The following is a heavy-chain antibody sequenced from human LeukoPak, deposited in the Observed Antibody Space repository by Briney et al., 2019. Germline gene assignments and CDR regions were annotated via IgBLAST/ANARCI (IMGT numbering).Heavy chain of an antibody. J-gene: IGHJ5*02. D-gene: IGHD1-26*01. Sequence: SVTVCFTASGGTFRSHAISLVRQAPGQGLEWMGGIIPIFGAPSYAQKFQGRVTITTVESTSTAYMELSSMRSEDTAVYYCARALLYSGSYYGWFDPWGQGTLVTVSS. CDR2: IIPIFGAP. V-gene: IGHV1-69*05. CDR1: GGTFRSHA. CDR3: ARALLYSGSYYGWFDP.